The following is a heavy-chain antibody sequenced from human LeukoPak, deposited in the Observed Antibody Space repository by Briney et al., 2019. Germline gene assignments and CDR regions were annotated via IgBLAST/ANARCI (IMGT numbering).Heavy chain of an antibody. Sequence: PGGSLRLSCEASGFPFCDYVMSWVRQAPGKGLEWIAYINHNAEMIFYPDFVKGRFTISRDNAKNSLYLQMNALRYEDTAIYYCARDHDWAFDLWGQGTLVTVSS. D-gene: IGHD3-9*01. J-gene: IGHJ4*01. V-gene: IGHV3-48*02. CDR1: GFPFCDYV. CDR2: INHNAEMI. CDR3: ARDHDWAFDL.